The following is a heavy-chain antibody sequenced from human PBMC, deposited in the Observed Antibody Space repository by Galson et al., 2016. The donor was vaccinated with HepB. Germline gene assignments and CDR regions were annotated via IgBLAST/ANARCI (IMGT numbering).Heavy chain of an antibody. V-gene: IGHV3-30*02. CDR1: GFSFGTYG. D-gene: IGHD6-19*01. CDR3: AKLTSDWYEDY. Sequence: SLRLSCAVSGFSFGTYGMHWVRQAPGKGLEWVATISYDGTSRHYADSVKGRYTISRDNSKNTLYVEMNNLRDEDTAVYYCAKLTSDWYEDYWGQGTLVTVSS. CDR2: ISYDGTSR. J-gene: IGHJ4*02.